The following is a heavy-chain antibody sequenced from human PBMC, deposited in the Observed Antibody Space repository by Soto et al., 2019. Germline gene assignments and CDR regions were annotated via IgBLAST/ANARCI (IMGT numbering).Heavy chain of an antibody. CDR1: GYTFTSYG. CDR2: INPNNGST. CDR3: ARGAHVVVVAAIDAFDI. D-gene: IGHD2-15*01. Sequence: VKVSCKAAGYTFTSYGISWVRQAPGQGLEWMGIINPNNGSTNYAQKFQGRVTMTRDTSTSTVYMELSSLRSEDTAVYYCARGAHVVVVAAIDAFDIWGQGTMVTVSS. V-gene: IGHV1-46*03. J-gene: IGHJ3*02.